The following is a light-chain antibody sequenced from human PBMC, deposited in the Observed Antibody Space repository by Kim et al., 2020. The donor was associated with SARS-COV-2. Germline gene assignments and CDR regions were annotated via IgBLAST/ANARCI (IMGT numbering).Light chain of an antibody. V-gene: IGKV3-15*01. Sequence: VSPGERATLSCRASQSVSTSLAWYQQKPGQAPRLLVYGASTRATGIPARFSGSGSETEFTLTISSLQSEDFAVYYCHQYNDLPLTFGGGTKVDIK. CDR3: HQYNDLPLT. CDR2: GAS. CDR1: QSVSTS. J-gene: IGKJ4*01.